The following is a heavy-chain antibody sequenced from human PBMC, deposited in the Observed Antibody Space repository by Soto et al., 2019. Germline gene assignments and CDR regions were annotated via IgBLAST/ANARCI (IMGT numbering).Heavy chain of an antibody. D-gene: IGHD3-10*01. J-gene: IGHJ4*02. Sequence: QVQLQESGPGWVNPSQTLSRNSTVSGGSIRSEGYYWSWIRQHPGTDLEWIGYIYCSGSTYYNPSLKSRVTISVDTSKNQFSLQLSSVTAADTAVYYCATSMVRGVITQFDYWGQGTLVTVSS. V-gene: IGHV4-31*03. CDR3: ATSMVRGVITQFDY. CDR1: GGSIRSEGYY. CDR2: IYCSGST.